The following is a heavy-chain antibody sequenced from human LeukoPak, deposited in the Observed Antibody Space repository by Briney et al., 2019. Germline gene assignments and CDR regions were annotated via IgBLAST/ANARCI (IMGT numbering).Heavy chain of an antibody. Sequence: SETLSLTCAVYGGSFSGYYWSWIRQPPGKGLEWIGEINHSGSTNYNPSLKSRVTISVDTSKNQFSLKLSSVTAADTAVYYCARVSVLRFLEWPKNYYYYMDVWGKGTTVTVSS. CDR1: GGSFSGYY. CDR2: INHSGST. CDR3: ARVSVLRFLEWPKNYYYYMDV. V-gene: IGHV4-34*01. J-gene: IGHJ6*03. D-gene: IGHD3-3*01.